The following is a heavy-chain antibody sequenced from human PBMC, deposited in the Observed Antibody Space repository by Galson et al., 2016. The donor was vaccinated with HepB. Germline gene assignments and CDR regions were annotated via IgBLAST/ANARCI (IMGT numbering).Heavy chain of an antibody. Sequence: SVKVSCKASGYTFMDFGISWVRQAPGQGLEWLGWISPRSGKTNHAQKVQGRVTMTTDTSTSTAYMELRSLKSDDTAVYYCARDGSGGWHRDSWGQGSLVTFSS. CDR2: ISPRSGKT. CDR1: GYTFMDFG. D-gene: IGHD6-19*01. V-gene: IGHV1-18*01. CDR3: ARDGSGGWHRDS. J-gene: IGHJ4*02.